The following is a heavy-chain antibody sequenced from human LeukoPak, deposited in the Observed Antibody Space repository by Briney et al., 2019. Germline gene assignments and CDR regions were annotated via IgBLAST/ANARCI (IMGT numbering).Heavy chain of an antibody. Sequence: SETLSLTCVVSGGSISSSNWWSWVRQPPGKGLEWIGYIYHSGSTYYNPSLKSRVTISVDRSKNQFSLKLSSVTAADTAVYYCARDRPRSSGRRDGGAFDIWGQGTMVTVSS. CDR3: ARDRPRSSGRRDGGAFDI. CDR2: IYHSGST. V-gene: IGHV4-4*02. D-gene: IGHD6-19*01. J-gene: IGHJ3*02. CDR1: GGSISSSNW.